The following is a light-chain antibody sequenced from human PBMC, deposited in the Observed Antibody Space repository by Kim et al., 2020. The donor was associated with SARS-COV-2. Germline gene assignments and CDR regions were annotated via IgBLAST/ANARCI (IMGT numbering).Light chain of an antibody. J-gene: IGLJ2*01. CDR3: QTWGTGIHVV. V-gene: IGLV4-69*01. Sequence: SVKLTCTLSSGHSSYASAWHQQQPEKGPRYLMKLNSDGSHSKGDGIPDRFSGSSSGAERYLTISSLQSEDEADYYCQTWGTGIHVVFGGGTQLTVL. CDR1: SGHSSYA. CDR2: LNSDGSH.